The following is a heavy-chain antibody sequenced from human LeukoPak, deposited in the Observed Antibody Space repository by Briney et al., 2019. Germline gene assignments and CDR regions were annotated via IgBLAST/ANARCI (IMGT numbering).Heavy chain of an antibody. V-gene: IGHV3-53*01. D-gene: IGHD3-3*01. CDR3: ARESGSLTKVTYYGLDI. J-gene: IGHJ6*02. CDR2: IYSGGDT. CDR1: GFTVSGNY. Sequence: GGSLRLSCAASGFTVSGNYMSWVRQAPGKGLEWVSVIYSGGDTYSADSVKGRFTISRDISKNTVSLHLNNVRADDTGLYFCARESGSLTKVTYYGLDIWGPGTTVAVTS.